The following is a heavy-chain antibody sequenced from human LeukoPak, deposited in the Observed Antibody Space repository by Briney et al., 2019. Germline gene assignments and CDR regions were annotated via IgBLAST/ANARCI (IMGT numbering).Heavy chain of an antibody. Sequence: GGSLRLSCAASGFTFGSYWMHWVRQAPGKGLVWVSRINSDGSSTSYADSVKGRFTISRDNAKNTLYLQMNSLRAEDTAVYYCARVRTNYYDSRDAFDIWGQGTMVTVSS. V-gene: IGHV3-74*01. CDR1: GFTFGSYW. J-gene: IGHJ3*02. CDR3: ARVRTNYYDSRDAFDI. CDR2: INSDGSST. D-gene: IGHD3-22*01.